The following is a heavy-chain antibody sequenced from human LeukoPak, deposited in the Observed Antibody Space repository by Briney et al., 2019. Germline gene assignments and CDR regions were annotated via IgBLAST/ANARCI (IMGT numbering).Heavy chain of an antibody. CDR2: IIPILGIA. Sequence: SVKVSCKASGGTFSSYAISWVRQAPGQGLEWMGRIIPILGIANYAQKFQGRVTITADKSTSTAYMELSSLRSEDTAVYYCARFGAGTHPADWFDPWGQGTLVTVSS. D-gene: IGHD6-13*01. J-gene: IGHJ5*02. CDR1: GGTFSSYA. CDR3: ARFGAGTHPADWFDP. V-gene: IGHV1-69*04.